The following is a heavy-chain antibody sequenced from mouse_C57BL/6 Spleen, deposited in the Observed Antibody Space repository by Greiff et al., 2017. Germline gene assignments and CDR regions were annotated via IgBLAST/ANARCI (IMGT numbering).Heavy chain of an antibody. D-gene: IGHD1-1*01. CDR3: ARHEGYYYGSSPAWFAY. CDR2: FYPGSGSI. Sequence: VQLQQPGAELVKPGASVKLSCKASGYTFTEYTIHWVKQRSGQGLEWIGWFYPGSGSIKYNEKFKDKATLTADKSSSTVYMELSRLTSEDSAVYFCARHEGYYYGSSPAWFAYWGQGTLVTVSA. V-gene: IGHV1-62-2*01. J-gene: IGHJ3*01. CDR1: GYTFTEYT.